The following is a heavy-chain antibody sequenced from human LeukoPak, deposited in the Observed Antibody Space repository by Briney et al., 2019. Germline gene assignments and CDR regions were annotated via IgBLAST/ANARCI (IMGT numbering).Heavy chain of an antibody. V-gene: IGHV1-2*02. D-gene: IGHD1-14*01. Sequence: GASVKVSCKASGYTFTSYYMHWVRQAPGQGLEWMGWINPNSGGTNYAQKFQGRVTMTRDTSISTAYMELSRLRSDDTAVYYCARPPGDYYYYMDVWGKGTTVTVSS. CDR3: ARPPGDYYYYMDV. CDR2: INPNSGGT. CDR1: GYTFTSYY. J-gene: IGHJ6*03.